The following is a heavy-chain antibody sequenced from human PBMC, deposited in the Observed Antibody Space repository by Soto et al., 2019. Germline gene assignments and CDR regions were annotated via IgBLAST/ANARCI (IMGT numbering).Heavy chain of an antibody. V-gene: IGHV3-11*01. CDR2: ISSSGSTI. CDR1: GFTFSDYY. Sequence: QVQLVESGGGLVKPGGSLRLSCAASGFTFSDYYMSWILQAPGKGLEWVSYISSSGSTIYYADSVKGRFTISRDNAKNSLYLQMNGRRAEDTAVYYCARDQDYGDQTPFDYWGQGTLVTVSS. CDR3: ARDQDYGDQTPFDY. J-gene: IGHJ4*02. D-gene: IGHD4-17*01.